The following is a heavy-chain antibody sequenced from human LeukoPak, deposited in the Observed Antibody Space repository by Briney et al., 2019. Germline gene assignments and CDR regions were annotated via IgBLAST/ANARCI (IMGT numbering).Heavy chain of an antibody. CDR3: AREWGPDAFDI. D-gene: IGHD3-16*01. CDR1: GYTFTSYA. CDR2: INAGNGNT. V-gene: IGHV1-3*01. J-gene: IGHJ3*02. Sequence: ASVKVSCKASGYTFTSYAMHWVRQAPGQRLEWMGRINAGNGNTKYSQKFQGRVTISRDTSASTAHMELSSLRSEDTAVYYCAREWGPDAFDIWGQGTMVTVSS.